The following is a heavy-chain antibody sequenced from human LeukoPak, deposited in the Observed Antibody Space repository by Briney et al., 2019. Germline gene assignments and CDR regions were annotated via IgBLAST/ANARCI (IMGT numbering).Heavy chain of an antibody. CDR3: ARDRERWLQTFDY. CDR2: ISYDGSNK. V-gene: IGHV3-30-3*01. J-gene: IGHJ4*02. CDR1: GFTFSSYA. D-gene: IGHD5-24*01. Sequence: AGRPLRLSCAASGFTFSSYAMHWVRQAPGKGLEWVAVISYDGSNKYYADSVKGRFTISRDNSKNTPYLQMNSLRAEDTAVYYCARDRERWLQTFDYWGQGTLVTVSS.